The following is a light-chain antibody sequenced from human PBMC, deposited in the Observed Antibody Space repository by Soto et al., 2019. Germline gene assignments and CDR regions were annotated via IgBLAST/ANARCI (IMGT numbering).Light chain of an antibody. CDR2: GTS. V-gene: IGKV3-20*01. CDR1: QSVSSNY. CDR3: QQYDNSPSYS. J-gene: IGKJ2*03. Sequence: EIVLTQSPGTLSLSPGERVTLSCRASQSVSSNYLAWYQQQPGQAPSLLIHGTSSRATGIPDRFSGSGSGTDVTLTISRLEPEDFSVYYCQQYDNSPSYSFGQGTKLEIK.